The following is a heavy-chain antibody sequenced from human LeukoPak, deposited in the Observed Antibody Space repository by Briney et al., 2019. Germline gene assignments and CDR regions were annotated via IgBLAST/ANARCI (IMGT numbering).Heavy chain of an antibody. V-gene: IGHV1-69*06. Sequence: VASVKVSCRASGDTFSSYAISWVRQAPGQGLEWMGGLIPIFGTANYAQKFQGSGTITADKSTSTAYMELSSLRSDDTAVYYCARGSDYCSSTSCYVHWGQGTLVTVSS. J-gene: IGHJ4*02. CDR3: ARGSDYCSSTSCYVH. CDR2: LIPIFGTA. CDR1: GDTFSSYA. D-gene: IGHD2-2*01.